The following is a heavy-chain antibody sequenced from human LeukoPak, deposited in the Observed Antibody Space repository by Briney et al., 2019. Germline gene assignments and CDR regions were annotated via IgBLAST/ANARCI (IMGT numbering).Heavy chain of an antibody. Sequence: GRSLRLSCAASGFTFSSYAMSWVRQAPGKGLEWVSAISGSGGSTYYADSVKGRFTTSRDNAKNTLYLQMNSLRAEDTAVYYCARARLGTYFDYWGQGTLVTVSS. D-gene: IGHD6-19*01. CDR3: ARARLGTYFDY. CDR2: ISGSGGST. V-gene: IGHV3-23*01. J-gene: IGHJ4*02. CDR1: GFTFSSYA.